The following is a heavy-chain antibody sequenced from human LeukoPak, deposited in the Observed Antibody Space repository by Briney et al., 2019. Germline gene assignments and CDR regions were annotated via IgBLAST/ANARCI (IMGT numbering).Heavy chain of an antibody. Sequence: GGSLRLSCAASGFTFSSYWKSWVRQAPGKGLEWVANIKQDGSEKYYVDSVKGRFTISRDNAKNSLYLQMNSLRAEDTAVYYCARAYGNSLLGYWGQGTLVTVSS. J-gene: IGHJ4*02. V-gene: IGHV3-7*03. CDR2: IKQDGSEK. D-gene: IGHD4-23*01. CDR3: ARAYGNSLLGY. CDR1: GFTFSSYW.